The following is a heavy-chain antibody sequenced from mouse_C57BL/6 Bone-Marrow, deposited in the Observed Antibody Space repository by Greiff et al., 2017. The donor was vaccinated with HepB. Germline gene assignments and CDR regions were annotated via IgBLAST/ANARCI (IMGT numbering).Heavy chain of an antibody. CDR2: IYPGSGST. CDR1: GYTFTSYW. CDR3: ARLGYYYGSSYVFDY. D-gene: IGHD1-1*01. J-gene: IGHJ2*01. Sequence: VQLQQPGAELVKPGASVKMSCKASGYTFTSYWITWVKQRPGQGLEWIGDIYPGSGSTNYNEKFKSKATLTVDTSSSTAYMQLSSLTSEDSAVYYCARLGYYYGSSYVFDYWGQGTTLTVSS. V-gene: IGHV1-55*01.